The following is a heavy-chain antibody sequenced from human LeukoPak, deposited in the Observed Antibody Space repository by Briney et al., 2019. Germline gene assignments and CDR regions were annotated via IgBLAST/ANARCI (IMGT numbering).Heavy chain of an antibody. CDR3: ARDGTLADLADAFDI. CDR2: ISSSSSYI. CDR1: GFTFSSYS. Sequence: GGSLRLSCAASGFTFSSYSMNWVRQAPGKGLEWVSSISSSSSYIYYADSVKGRFTISRDNAKNSLYLQMNSLRAEDTAVYYCARDGTLADLADAFDIWGQGTMVTVSS. J-gene: IGHJ3*02. V-gene: IGHV3-21*01. D-gene: IGHD1-26*01.